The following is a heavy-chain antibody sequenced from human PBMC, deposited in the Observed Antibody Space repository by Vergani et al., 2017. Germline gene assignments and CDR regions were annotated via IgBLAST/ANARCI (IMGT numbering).Heavy chain of an antibody. CDR2: IKSDGSIT. J-gene: IGHJ5*01. CDR3: ARARCIETCYMSNWLDS. D-gene: IGHD3-9*01. V-gene: IGHV3-74*03. Sequence: DVHLAESGGGFFQPGGSLRLSCSASGFSFNSYWMHWVRQVPGKALLWVSRIKSDGSITAYADSVKGRFTISRDNAQTTLYLHMNSLRVEDTGVYYCARARCIETCYMSNWLDSWGQGTLVTVSS. CDR1: GFSFNSYW.